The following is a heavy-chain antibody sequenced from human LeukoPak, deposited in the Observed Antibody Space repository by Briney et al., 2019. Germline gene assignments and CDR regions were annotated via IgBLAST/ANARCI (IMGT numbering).Heavy chain of an antibody. CDR2: ISGSGGRT. CDR3: AKAEGSAGYYYDSTGYYNLDY. V-gene: IGHV3-23*01. D-gene: IGHD3-22*01. J-gene: IGHJ4*02. Sequence: GGSLRLSCAASGFTFSSYAMGWVRQAPGKGLEWVSGISGSGGRTNYADSVKGRFTISRDNSKNTLYLQMNSLRAEDTAVYYCAKAEGSAGYYYDSTGYYNLDYWGQGTLVTVSS. CDR1: GFTFSSYA.